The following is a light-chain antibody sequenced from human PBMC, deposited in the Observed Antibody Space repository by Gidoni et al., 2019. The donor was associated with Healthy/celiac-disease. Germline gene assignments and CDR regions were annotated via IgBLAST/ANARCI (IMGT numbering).Light chain of an antibody. CDR3: QQRSNWPPLT. CDR2: DAS. J-gene: IGKJ4*01. CDR1: QSVSSY. V-gene: IGKV3-11*01. Sequence: IVVTQSPATLSLFPGESATPSCRASQSVSSYLAWYQQKPGQAPKLLCYDASNRATGIPARFSGSGSGTDFALNISNREPENFAVYYCQQRSNWPPLTFGGETKVEIK.